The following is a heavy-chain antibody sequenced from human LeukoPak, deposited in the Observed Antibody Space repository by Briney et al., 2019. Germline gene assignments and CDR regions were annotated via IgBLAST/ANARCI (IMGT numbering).Heavy chain of an antibody. V-gene: IGHV1-2*02. J-gene: IGHJ4*01. CDR2: INPNSGGT. D-gene: IGHD3-22*01. CDR3: ARSIYYYDSSGRFDY. Sequence: ASVKVSCKASGYTFTGYYMHWVRQAPGQGLEWMGWINPNSGGTNYAQKFQGRVTMTRDTSISTAYMELSRLRSDDTAVYYCARSIYYYDSSGRFDYWGQGTLVTVSS. CDR1: GYTFTGYY.